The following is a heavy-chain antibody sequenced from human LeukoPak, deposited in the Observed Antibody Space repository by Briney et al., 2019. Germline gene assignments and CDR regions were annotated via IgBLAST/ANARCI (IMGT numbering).Heavy chain of an antibody. Sequence: GRPLRLSCAASGFTFSDYGMSWVRQAPGKGLEGVAVIRHDGSNKYYADSVKGRFTISRANFKNTLYLQMNSLGAEDTAMNYCGEAKRARPSFLKLWGQGTLVPVSS. D-gene: IGHD3-16*02. V-gene: IGHV3-33*06. CDR2: IRHDGSNK. CDR1: GFTFSDYG. CDR3: GEAKRARPSFLKL. J-gene: IGHJ4*02.